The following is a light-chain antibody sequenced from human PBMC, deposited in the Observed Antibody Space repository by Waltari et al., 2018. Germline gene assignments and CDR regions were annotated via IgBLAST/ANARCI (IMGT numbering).Light chain of an antibody. J-gene: IGKJ2*01. CDR1: QRLTKNY. CDR2: GAS. CDR3: QQYGRSVMYT. V-gene: IGKV3-20*01. Sequence: VLTQSPGTLSLSPGERGTLTCRASQRLTKNYLAWYQQKPGQAPRLLIYGASSRAPGIPDRFSGSGSGTDFTLTISRLEPEDFAMYYCQQYGRSVMYTFGQGTKVEIK.